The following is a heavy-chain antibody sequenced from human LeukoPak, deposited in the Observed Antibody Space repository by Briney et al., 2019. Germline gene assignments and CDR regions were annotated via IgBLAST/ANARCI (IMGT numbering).Heavy chain of an antibody. J-gene: IGHJ4*02. V-gene: IGHV4-61*01. Sequence: PSETLSLTCAVSGASVSSSNYFWGWIRQPPGEGPEWIGYIYYSGSTNYNPSLKSRVTISVDTSKNQFSLKLSSVTAADTAVYYCARAATTWTIDYWGQGTLVTVSS. CDR2: IYYSGST. CDR3: ARAATTWTIDY. D-gene: IGHD2-15*01. CDR1: GASVSSSNYF.